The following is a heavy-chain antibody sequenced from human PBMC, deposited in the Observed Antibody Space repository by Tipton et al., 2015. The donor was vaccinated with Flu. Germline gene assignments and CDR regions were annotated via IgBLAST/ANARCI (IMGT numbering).Heavy chain of an antibody. CDR3: ARGVVTVVY. CDR1: GGSISSSSYY. J-gene: IGHJ4*02. V-gene: IGHV4-39*07. D-gene: IGHD4-23*01. Sequence: TLSLTCTVSGGSISSSSYYWGWIRQPPGKGLEWIGSIYYSGSTYYNPSLKSRVTISVDTSKNQFSLKLSSVTAADTAVYYCARGVVTVVYWGQGTLVTVSS. CDR2: IYYSGST.